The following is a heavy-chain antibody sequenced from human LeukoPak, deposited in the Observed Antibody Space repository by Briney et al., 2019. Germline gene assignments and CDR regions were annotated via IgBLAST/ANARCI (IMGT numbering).Heavy chain of an antibody. V-gene: IGHV1-18*01. CDR1: GYIFTSYS. CDR3: ARAGTTAAGTRWFDP. CDR2: ISAYNGDT. Sequence: ASVKVSCKASGYIFTSYSISWVRQAPGQGLEWMGWISAYNGDTNYVQKLQGRVTMTTDTSTGTAYMELKSLRSDDTAVYYCARAGTTAAGTRWFDPWGQGTLVTVSS. J-gene: IGHJ5*02. D-gene: IGHD6-13*01.